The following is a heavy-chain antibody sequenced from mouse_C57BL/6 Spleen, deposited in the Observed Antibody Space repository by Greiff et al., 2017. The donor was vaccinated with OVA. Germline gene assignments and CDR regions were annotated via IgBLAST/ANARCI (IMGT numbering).Heavy chain of an antibody. CDR3: AKIYYDYDGGAYYAMDY. Sequence: QVQLQQSGPGLVQPSQSLSITCTVSGFSLTSYGVHWVRQSPGKGLEWLGVIWRGGSTDYNAAFISRLSITKDNSKSQVFFKMNSLQADDTAIYYCAKIYYDYDGGAYYAMDYWGQGTSVTVSS. CDR1: GFSLTSYG. V-gene: IGHV2-5*01. D-gene: IGHD2-4*01. J-gene: IGHJ4*01. CDR2: IWRGGST.